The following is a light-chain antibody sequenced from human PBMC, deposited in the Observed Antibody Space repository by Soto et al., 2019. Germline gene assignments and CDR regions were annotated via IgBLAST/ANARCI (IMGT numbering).Light chain of an antibody. V-gene: IGKV3-15*01. CDR1: QSVSISY. CDR2: GAS. CDR3: QQYYNWPRT. J-gene: IGKJ1*01. Sequence: EIVLTQSPGTLSLSPGERATLSCRASQSVSISYLAWYQHKPGQAPRLLVYGASTRASGIPDRFSGSGSGTEFTLSISSLQSEDFAVYYCQQYYNWPRTFGQGTKVDI.